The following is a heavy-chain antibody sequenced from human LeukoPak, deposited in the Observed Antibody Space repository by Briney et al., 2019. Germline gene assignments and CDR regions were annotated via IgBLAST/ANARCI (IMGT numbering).Heavy chain of an antibody. J-gene: IGHJ4*02. V-gene: IGHV1-18*01. CDR2: ISAYNGNT. Sequence: GASVKVSCKASGYTFTSYGISWVRQAPGQGLEWMGWISAYNGNTNYAQKLQGRVTMTTDTSTSTAYMELRSLRSDDTDVYYCARIPGTTGLGYYFDYWGQGTLVSVSS. CDR3: ARIPGTTGLGYYFDY. D-gene: IGHD1-1*01. CDR1: GYTFTSYG.